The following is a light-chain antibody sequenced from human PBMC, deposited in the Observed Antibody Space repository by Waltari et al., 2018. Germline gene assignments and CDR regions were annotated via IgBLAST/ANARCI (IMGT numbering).Light chain of an antibody. CDR1: SSNIGVNT. V-gene: IGLV1-44*01. CDR2: NKS. J-gene: IGLJ1*01. Sequence: QSVLTQPPSASGTPGQRVTISCSGSSSNIGVNTVNWYQQLPGTAPKLLIFNKSRRPSGVPDRFSGSKSGTSASLAISGLQSEDEADYYCAAWDDSLNGYVFGSGTKVTVL. CDR3: AAWDDSLNGYV.